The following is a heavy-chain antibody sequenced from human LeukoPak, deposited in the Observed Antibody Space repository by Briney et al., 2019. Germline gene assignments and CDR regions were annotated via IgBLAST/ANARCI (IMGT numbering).Heavy chain of an antibody. CDR3: ARSITAAAIYFDY. D-gene: IGHD6-13*01. V-gene: IGHV5-51*01. CDR1: GYSFTSYW. J-gene: IGHJ4*02. Sequence: GESLKISCKGSGYSFTSYWIAWVRQMPGKGLEWMGIIYPGDSDTRYSPSFQGQVTISADRSINTAYLQWSSLKASDTALYYCARSITAAAIYFDYWGQGTLVTVSS. CDR2: IYPGDSDT.